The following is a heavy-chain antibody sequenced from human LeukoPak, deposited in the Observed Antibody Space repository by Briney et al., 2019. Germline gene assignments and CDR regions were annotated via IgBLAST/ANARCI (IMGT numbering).Heavy chain of an antibody. D-gene: IGHD6-13*01. Sequence: GGSLRLSCAASGFTFSSYWMHWVRQAPGKGLEWVSAISGSGGSTYYADSVKGRFTISRDNSKNTLYLQMNSLRAEDTAVYYCAKDTSSSWYVWFDPWGQGTLVTVSS. V-gene: IGHV3-23*01. J-gene: IGHJ5*02. CDR2: ISGSGGST. CDR1: GFTFSSYW. CDR3: AKDTSSSWYVWFDP.